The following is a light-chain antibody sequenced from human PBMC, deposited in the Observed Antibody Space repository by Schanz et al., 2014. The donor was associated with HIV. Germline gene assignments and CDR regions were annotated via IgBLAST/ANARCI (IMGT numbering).Light chain of an antibody. CDR2: EVT. CDR3: AAWDDSLSGWV. J-gene: IGLJ3*02. CDR1: RNNVGIYDH. V-gene: IGLV2-14*02. Sequence: QSALTQPASVSGSPGQSITISCSGVRNNVGIYDHVSWFQQHPGKAPKLIIYEVTKRPSGVSNRFSGSKFGNMASLTISGLQAEDESDYYCAAWDDSLSGWVFGGGTKLTVL.